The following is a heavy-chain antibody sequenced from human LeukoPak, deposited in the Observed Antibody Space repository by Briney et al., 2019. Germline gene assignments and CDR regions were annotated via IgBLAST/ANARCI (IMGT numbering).Heavy chain of an antibody. D-gene: IGHD3-22*01. Sequence: PGGSLRLSCAASGFTFSNAWMSWVRQAPGKGLEWVGRIKSKTDGGTTDYAAPVKGRFTISRDDSKNTLYLQMNSLKTEDTAVYYCPYYYDSSGYYPLGYWGQGTLVTVSS. J-gene: IGHJ4*02. CDR2: IKSKTDGGTT. CDR1: GFTFSNAW. CDR3: PYYYDSSGYYPLGY. V-gene: IGHV3-15*01.